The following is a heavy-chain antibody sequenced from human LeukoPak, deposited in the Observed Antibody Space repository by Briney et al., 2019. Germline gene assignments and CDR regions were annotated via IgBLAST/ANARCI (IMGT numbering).Heavy chain of an antibody. CDR2: ITASGDRT. V-gene: IGHV3-23*01. Sequence: GEFLRLSCAASGFTFSDYVMIWVRQAPGKGLEWVSGITASGDRTFYGDSVRGRFTMSRDNSKNTVYLQMNSLRVDDTAVYYCARRDIVAVVSASDYWGQGTLVTVSS. CDR3: ARRDIVAVVSASDY. J-gene: IGHJ4*02. CDR1: GFTFSDYV. D-gene: IGHD2-15*01.